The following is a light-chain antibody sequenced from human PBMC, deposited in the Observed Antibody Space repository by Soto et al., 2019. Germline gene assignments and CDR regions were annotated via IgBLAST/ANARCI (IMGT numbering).Light chain of an antibody. J-gene: IGKJ5*01. CDR2: DTS. V-gene: IGKV3-15*01. Sequence: EIVLTQSPGTLSLSPGERATLFCRASQSVRNKLAWYQQKPGQAPRVLIYDTSTRATGLPARFSGSGSGTEFTLTISSLQSEDSAVYYCQQYNHWSAISFGQGTRLEIK. CDR1: QSVRNK. CDR3: QQYNHWSAIS.